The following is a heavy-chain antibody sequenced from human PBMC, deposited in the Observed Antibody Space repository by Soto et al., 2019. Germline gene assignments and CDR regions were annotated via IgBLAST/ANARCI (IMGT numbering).Heavy chain of an antibody. CDR3: ARGGTGYSSSCPPDY. CDR2: IIPIFGTA. J-gene: IGHJ4*02. CDR1: GGTFSSYA. Sequence: QVQLVQSGAEVKKPGSSVKVSCKASGGTFSSYAISWVRQAPGQGLVWMGGIIPIFGTANYAQKIQGRVTITADESTSTAYMELRSLRSEDTAVYYCARGGTGYSSSCPPDYWGQGTLVTVSS. V-gene: IGHV1-69*01. D-gene: IGHD6-13*01.